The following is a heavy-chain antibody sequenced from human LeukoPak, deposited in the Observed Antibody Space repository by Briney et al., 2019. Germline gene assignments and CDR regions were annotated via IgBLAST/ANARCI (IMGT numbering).Heavy chain of an antibody. CDR2: INHSGST. V-gene: IGHV4-34*01. CDR3: ARSKAVGYNWFDP. CDR1: GGSFSGYY. D-gene: IGHD6-19*01. J-gene: IGHJ5*02. Sequence: SETLSLTCAVYGGSFSGYYWSWIRQPPGKGLEWIGEINHSGSTNYNPSLKSRVTISVDTSKNQFSLKLSSVTAADTAVYYCARSKAVGYNWFDPWGQGTLVTVSS.